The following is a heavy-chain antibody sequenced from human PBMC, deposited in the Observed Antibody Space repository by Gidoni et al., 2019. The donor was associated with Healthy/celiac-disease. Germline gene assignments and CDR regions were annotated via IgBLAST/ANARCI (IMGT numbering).Heavy chain of an antibody. Sequence: EVQLVESGGGLVKPGGSLRLSCAASGFPFSNARMSWVRQAPGKGLEWVGRIKSKTDGGTTDYAAPVKGRFTISRDDSKNTLYLQMNSLKTEETAVYYCTTEVLRDFDWLVPYFDYWGQGTLVTVSS. CDR3: TTEVLRDFDWLVPYFDY. CDR1: GFPFSNAR. V-gene: IGHV3-15*01. CDR2: IKSKTDGGTT. D-gene: IGHD3-9*01. J-gene: IGHJ4*02.